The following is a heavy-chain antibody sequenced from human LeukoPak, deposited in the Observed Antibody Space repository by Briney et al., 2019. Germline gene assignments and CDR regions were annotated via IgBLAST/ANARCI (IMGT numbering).Heavy chain of an antibody. Sequence: GGSLRLSCAASGFTLSDYYMTWIRQAPGKGLEWVSYMSSTGNTIYYADSVKGRFTVSRDNAKNSLFLQMDSLRAEDTAVYYCARSPDYFTYFGLWGRGSLVTVSS. CDR1: GFTLSDYY. J-gene: IGHJ2*01. CDR2: MSSTGNTI. V-gene: IGHV3-11*04. D-gene: IGHD2/OR15-2a*01. CDR3: ARSPDYFTYFGL.